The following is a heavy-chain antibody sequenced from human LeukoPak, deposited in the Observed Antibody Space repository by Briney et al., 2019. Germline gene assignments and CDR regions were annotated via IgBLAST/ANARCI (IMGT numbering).Heavy chain of an antibody. V-gene: IGHV3-30-3*01. D-gene: IGHD5-12*01. CDR2: ISYDGGNK. J-gene: IGHJ6*02. CDR1: GFTFSGYA. CDR3: ARGRDTVATTGYYYGMDV. Sequence: PGRSLRLSCAASGFTFSGYAMHWVRQAPGKGLEWVAVISYDGGNKYYADSVRGRFTLSRDNSKNTLYLQVNSLRLEDTAVYYCARGRDTVATTGYYYGMDVWGQGTTVTVSS.